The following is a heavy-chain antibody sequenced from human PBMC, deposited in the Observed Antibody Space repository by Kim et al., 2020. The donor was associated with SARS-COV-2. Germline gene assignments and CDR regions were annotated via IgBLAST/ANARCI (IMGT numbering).Heavy chain of an antibody. CDR3: ARDPHAGYDHAFDI. J-gene: IGHJ3*02. Sequence: VDSVKGRFTISRDNAKNSLYLQMNSLRAEDTAVYYCARDPHAGYDHAFDIWGQGTMVTVSS. D-gene: IGHD5-12*01. V-gene: IGHV3-7*03.